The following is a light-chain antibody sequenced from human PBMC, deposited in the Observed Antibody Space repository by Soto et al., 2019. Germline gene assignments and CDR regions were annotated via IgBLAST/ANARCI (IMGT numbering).Light chain of an antibody. CDR2: STS. CDR1: QSISSY. V-gene: IGKV1-39*01. J-gene: IGKJ1*01. Sequence: DIQMTQSPSSMSASVGDRVTITCRASQSISSYLNWYQQRPGKTPKLLIYSTSNLQSGVPSRFSGSGSGTDFTLTISSLQPEDFATYYCQQSYKTSWTFGQGTKVEIK. CDR3: QQSYKTSWT.